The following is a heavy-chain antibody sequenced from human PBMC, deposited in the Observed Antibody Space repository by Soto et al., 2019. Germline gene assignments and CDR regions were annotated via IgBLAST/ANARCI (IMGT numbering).Heavy chain of an antibody. CDR1: GFNFTAYA. Sequence: EVQLLESGGGLVQPGGSLRLSCAASGFNFTAYAMSWVRQAPGKGLEWVSGLVGSGDPIFYAASVRGRFTVSRDNSKNTLFLQMSSLRADDTAIYYCAKDAIANNGIWVPFDMWGRGTGVTVSS. D-gene: IGHD2-8*01. J-gene: IGHJ3*02. CDR2: LVGSGDPI. CDR3: AKDAIANNGIWVPFDM. V-gene: IGHV3-23*01.